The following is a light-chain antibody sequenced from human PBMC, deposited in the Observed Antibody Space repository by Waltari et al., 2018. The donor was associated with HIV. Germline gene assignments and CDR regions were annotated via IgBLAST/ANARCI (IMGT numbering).Light chain of an antibody. CDR2: GDT. V-gene: IGLV1-40*01. J-gene: IGLJ3*02. CDR1: NSTIGAGYD. Sequence: SVLTQPPSVSGAPGQWVSISCPGNNSTIGAGYDVHWYRHSPGTAPKLVIYGDTIRPSGVPDRFSGSRSGNSVTLDIAGLRAEDEADYFCQSYDSSLSGLWVFGAGTKLTVL. CDR3: QSYDSSLSGLWV.